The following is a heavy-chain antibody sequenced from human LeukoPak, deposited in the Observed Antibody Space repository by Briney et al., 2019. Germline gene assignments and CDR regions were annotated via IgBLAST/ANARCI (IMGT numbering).Heavy chain of an antibody. CDR3: ASSWWLSSFGGYFDY. Sequence: SETLSLTCTVSGGSISSSSHYWGWIRQPPGKGLEWTGSIYYSGSTYYNPSLKSRVTISVDTSKNQFSLKLSSVTAADTAVYYCASSWWLSSFGGYFDYWGQGTLVTVSS. CDR1: GGSISSSSHY. J-gene: IGHJ4*02. V-gene: IGHV4-39*07. D-gene: IGHD3-16*01. CDR2: IYYSGST.